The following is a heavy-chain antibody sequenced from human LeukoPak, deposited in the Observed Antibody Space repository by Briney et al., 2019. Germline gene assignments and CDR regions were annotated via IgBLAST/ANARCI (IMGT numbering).Heavy chain of an antibody. CDR1: GYSISSGYY. J-gene: IGHJ3*02. Sequence: PSETLSLTCTVSGYSISSGYYWDWIRQPPGKGLEWIGNIYHSGSTYYNPSLKSQVTISVDTSKNQFSLKLSSVTAADTAVYYCARVFGIAAAGTRRDAFDIWGQGTMVTVSS. CDR3: ARVFGIAAAGTRRDAFDI. CDR2: IYHSGST. D-gene: IGHD6-13*01. V-gene: IGHV4-38-2*02.